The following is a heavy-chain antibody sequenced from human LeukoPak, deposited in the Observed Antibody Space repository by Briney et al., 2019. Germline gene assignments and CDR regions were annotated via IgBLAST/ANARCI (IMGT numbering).Heavy chain of an antibody. CDR1: GFIFSSFS. Sequence: GGSPRLSCAASGFIFSSFSMSWVRQAPGKGLEWVANINQEGSEKYYVDSVKGRFIISRDNAKNSLYLQMNSLRVEDTAVYYCYWQGSWGQGTLVTVSS. D-gene: IGHD3-10*01. V-gene: IGHV3-7*01. CDR3: YWQGS. CDR2: INQEGSEK. J-gene: IGHJ4*02.